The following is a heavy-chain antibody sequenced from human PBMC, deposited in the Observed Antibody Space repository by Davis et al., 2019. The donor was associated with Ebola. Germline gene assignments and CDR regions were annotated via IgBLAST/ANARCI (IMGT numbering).Heavy chain of an antibody. Sequence: GESLKISCAASGFTLSSFAMGWVRQAPGKGLEWVSAISASGDATFYADSVKGRFTISSDHSKNTLSLEMNNLRAEDAAIYYCARRGAGGYWWGAFDYWGQGTRVTVSS. V-gene: IGHV3-23*01. CDR1: GFTLSSFA. CDR3: ARRGAGGYWWGAFDY. D-gene: IGHD2-21*01. CDR2: ISASGDAT. J-gene: IGHJ4*02.